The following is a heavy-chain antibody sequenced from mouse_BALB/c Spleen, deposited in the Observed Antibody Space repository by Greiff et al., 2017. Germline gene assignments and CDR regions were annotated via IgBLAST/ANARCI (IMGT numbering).Heavy chain of an antibody. J-gene: IGHJ2*01. CDR3: ARDGYFDY. Sequence: EVKVVESGGGLVKPGGSLKLSCAASGFTFSDYYMYWVRQTPEKRLEWVATISDGGSYTYYPDSVKGRFTISRDNAKNNLYLQMSSLKSEDTAMYYCARDGYFDYWGQGTTLTVSS. CDR2: ISDGGSYT. V-gene: IGHV5-4*02. CDR1: GFTFSDYY.